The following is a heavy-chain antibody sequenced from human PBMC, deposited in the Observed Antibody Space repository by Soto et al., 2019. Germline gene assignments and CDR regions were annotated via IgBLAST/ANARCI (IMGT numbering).Heavy chain of an antibody. Sequence: SXKVSFKASGYLXTAYSMHLVRLAPGQGLEWMGVVNPSGGSTKYAQNFKGRVTITRDTSTTTIYMELSSLRSDDTAIYYCAREENCSGGTCYSEYFHRWGQGTLGTVSS. D-gene: IGHD2-15*01. V-gene: IGHV1-46*01. CDR2: VNPSGGST. CDR3: AREENCSGGTCYSEYFHR. CDR1: GYLXTAYS. J-gene: IGHJ1*01.